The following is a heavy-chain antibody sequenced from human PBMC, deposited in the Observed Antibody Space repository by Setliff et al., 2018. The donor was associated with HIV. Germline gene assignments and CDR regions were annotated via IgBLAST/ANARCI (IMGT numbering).Heavy chain of an antibody. CDR3: ARSGGPTFDP. V-gene: IGHV4-30-4*08. Sequence: PSETLSLTCTVSGGSISSGDYYWSWIRQPPGKGLEWIGNIYDSESTYYNPSLKSRVTISVDTSKNHFSLKLNSVTAADTAVYDCARSGGPTFDPWGQGTLVTVSS. D-gene: IGHD3-16*01. J-gene: IGHJ5*02. CDR2: IYDSEST. CDR1: GGSISSGDYY.